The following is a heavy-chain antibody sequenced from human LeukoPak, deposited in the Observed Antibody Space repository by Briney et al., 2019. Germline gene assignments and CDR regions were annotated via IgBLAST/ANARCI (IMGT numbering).Heavy chain of an antibody. CDR2: IYYSGST. CDR3: ARDSSGWFDY. V-gene: IGHV4-59*01. Sequence: LEWIGYIYYSGSTNYNPSLKSRVTISVDTSKNQFSLKLSSVTAADTAVYYCARDSSGWFDYWGQGTLVTVSS. D-gene: IGHD6-19*01. J-gene: IGHJ4*02.